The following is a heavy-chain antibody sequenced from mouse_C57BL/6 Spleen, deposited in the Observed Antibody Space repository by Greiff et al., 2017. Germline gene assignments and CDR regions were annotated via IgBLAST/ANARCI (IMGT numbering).Heavy chain of an antibody. CDR1: GYTFTDYY. CDR2: INPYNGGN. V-gene: IGHV1-19*01. D-gene: IGHD1-2*01. CDR3: APITTAVGKAMDY. J-gene: IGHJ4*01. Sequence: EVQLQQSGPVLVKPGASVKMSCKASGYTFTDYYMNWVKQSHGKSLEWIGVINPYNGGNSYNQKFKGKATLTVDKSSSTAYMGLNSLTSEDSAVYYCAPITTAVGKAMDYWGQGTSVTVSS.